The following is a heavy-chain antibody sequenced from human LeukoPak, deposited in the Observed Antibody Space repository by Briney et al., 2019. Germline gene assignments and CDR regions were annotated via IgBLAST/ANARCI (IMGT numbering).Heavy chain of an antibody. D-gene: IGHD7-27*01. V-gene: IGHV3-11*01. CDR3: ARRRNWGTDY. CDR1: GFTFSVYY. Sequence: GGSLRLSCAASGFTFSVYYMSWIRQAPGKGLEWVSYISSGGSTIYYADSVKGRFTISRDNAKNSLYLQMNSLRAEDTAVYYCARRRNWGTDYWGQGTLVTVSS. J-gene: IGHJ4*02. CDR2: ISSGGSTI.